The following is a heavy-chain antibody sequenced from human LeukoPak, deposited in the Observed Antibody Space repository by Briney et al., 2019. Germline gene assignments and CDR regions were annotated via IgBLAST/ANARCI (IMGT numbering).Heavy chain of an antibody. J-gene: IGHJ2*01. CDR2: MNYSGST. CDR1: GGSFNGYY. CDR3: ARPRKIADTYWYFDL. Sequence: PSETLSLTCAVYGGSFNGYYWRWIPQPPGRGLEWIGEMNYSGSTNYNASRKSRVTIAVDPTKNLFCEELSSVTAADTAVYYCARPRKIADTYWYFDLWGRGTLVTVSS. D-gene: IGHD6-13*01. V-gene: IGHV4-34*01.